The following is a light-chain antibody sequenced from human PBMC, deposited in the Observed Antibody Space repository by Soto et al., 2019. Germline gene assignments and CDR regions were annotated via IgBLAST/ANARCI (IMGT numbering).Light chain of an antibody. CDR1: QSISSW. V-gene: IGKV1-5*03. CDR3: QQYNSYSPT. CDR2: KAS. Sequence: DIQMTQSPSTLSASVGDRVTITCRASQSISSWLAWYQQKPVKAPKLLIYKASSLESGVPSRFSGSGSGTEFTLTISSLQPDDFATYYCQQYNSYSPTFGQVNKVEIK. J-gene: IGKJ1*01.